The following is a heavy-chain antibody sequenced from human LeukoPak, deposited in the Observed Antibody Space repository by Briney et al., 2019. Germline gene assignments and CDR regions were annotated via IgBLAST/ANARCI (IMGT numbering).Heavy chain of an antibody. CDR2: INWNGGST. D-gene: IGHD6-19*01. CDR1: GFTFDDYG. V-gene: IGHV3-20*04. CDR3: ARTRTVAGPGGYYFDY. Sequence: GGSLRLSCAASGFTFDDYGMSWVRQAPGKGLEWVSGINWNGGSTGYADSVKGRFTISRDNAKNSLYLQMNSLRAEDTALYYCARTRTVAGPGGYYFDYWGQGTLVTVSS. J-gene: IGHJ4*02.